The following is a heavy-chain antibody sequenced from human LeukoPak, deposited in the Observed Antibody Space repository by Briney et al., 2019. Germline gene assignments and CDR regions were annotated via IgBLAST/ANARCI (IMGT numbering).Heavy chain of an antibody. Sequence: TGGSLRLSCTASGFTFNSYSLNWVRQAPGKGLEWISYVSGDTSNIQYADSVRGRFTISRDNSKNTLYLQMNSLRAEDTAVYYCAKGYFDWLPRPYYFDFWGRGTLVTVSS. CDR2: VSGDTSNI. V-gene: IGHV3-48*01. D-gene: IGHD3-9*01. J-gene: IGHJ4*02. CDR3: AKGYFDWLPRPYYFDF. CDR1: GFTFNSYS.